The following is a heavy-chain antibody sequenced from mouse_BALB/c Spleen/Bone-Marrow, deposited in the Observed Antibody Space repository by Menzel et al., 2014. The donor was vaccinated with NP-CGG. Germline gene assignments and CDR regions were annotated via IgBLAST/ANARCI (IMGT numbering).Heavy chain of an antibody. D-gene: IGHD3-1*01. CDR2: IYPGNSDT. CDR3: TTLARNYFDY. J-gene: IGHJ2*01. CDR1: GYTFTSYW. Sequence: VQLKQSGTVLARPGASVKMSCKASGYTFTSYWMHWVKQRPGQGLEWIGSIYPGNSDTTYNQKFKGKAKLTAVTSTSTAYMELSSLTNEDSAVYYCTTLARNYFDYWGQGTTLTVSS. V-gene: IGHV1-5*01.